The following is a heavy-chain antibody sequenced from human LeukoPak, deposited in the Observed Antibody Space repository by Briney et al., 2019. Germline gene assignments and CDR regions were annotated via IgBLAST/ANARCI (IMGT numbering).Heavy chain of an antibody. CDR1: GGSIGLYY. CDR3: ASRIKRGLFDY. V-gene: IGHV4-59*01. CDR2: VYYNGSS. D-gene: IGHD3-10*01. Sequence: SETLSLTCTVSGGSIGLYYWKWIRQPPGKGLEWIGCVYYNGSSNYNPSLKSRVTISVDTSKIQFSLKLSSVTAADTAVYSCASRIKRGLFDYWGQGSLVTVSS. J-gene: IGHJ4*02.